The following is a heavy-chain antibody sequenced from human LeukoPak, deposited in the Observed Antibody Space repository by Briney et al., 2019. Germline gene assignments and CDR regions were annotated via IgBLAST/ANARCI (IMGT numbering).Heavy chain of an antibody. Sequence: ASVKVSCKASGYXFTSYYMQWVRQAPGQGFEWMGMISPTGGNTNYAQNFQGRVTMTRDTSTTTVYMELSSLRSEDTAVYYCARLYGRYSGTYQDYWGQGTLVTVSS. CDR3: ARLYGRYSGTYQDY. D-gene: IGHD1-26*01. J-gene: IGHJ4*02. V-gene: IGHV1-46*01. CDR1: GYXFTSYY. CDR2: ISPTGGNT.